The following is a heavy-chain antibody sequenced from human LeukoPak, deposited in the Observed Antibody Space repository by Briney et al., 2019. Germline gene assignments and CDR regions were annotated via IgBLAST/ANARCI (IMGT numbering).Heavy chain of an antibody. CDR3: AKGPLIEVAGTTWDH. J-gene: IGHJ4*02. V-gene: IGHV3-23*01. Sequence: GGSLRLSCAASGFTFSSYAMSWVRQASEKGLEWVSAISGRGDSTYYADSVKGRFTVSRDNSKNTLYLQMNSLRAEDTALYYCAKGPLIEVAGTTWDHWGQGSLVTVSS. D-gene: IGHD6-19*01. CDR2: ISGRGDST. CDR1: GFTFSSYA.